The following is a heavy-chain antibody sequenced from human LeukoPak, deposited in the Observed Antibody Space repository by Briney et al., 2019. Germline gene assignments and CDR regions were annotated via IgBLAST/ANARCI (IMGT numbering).Heavy chain of an antibody. CDR2: MCDDGTKK. D-gene: IGHD1-26*01. CDR1: GFMFSEYG. Sequence: GGSLRLSCAASGFMFSEYGMHWVRQTPGKGLEWVAFMCDDGTKKSFADSVKGRFTISRDNSKNTVSLQMNSLRSDDTGVYYCAKDWGARGCCGDYFDYWGQGSLVAVSS. V-gene: IGHV3-30*02. J-gene: IGHJ4*02. CDR3: AKDWGARGCCGDYFDY.